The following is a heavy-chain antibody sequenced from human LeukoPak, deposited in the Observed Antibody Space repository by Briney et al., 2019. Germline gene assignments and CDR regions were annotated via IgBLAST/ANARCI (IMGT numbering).Heavy chain of an antibody. CDR1: GFTFISYA. V-gene: IGHV3-30*04. Sequence: GGSLRLSCAASGFTFISYAIHWVRQAPGKGLEWVAVISFHGTDSFYADSVKGRFTISRDNSKNTLYLQMSSLRADDTAVYYCARDGAPNYDILTGYYTGQVPSYMDVWGKGTTVTVSS. CDR3: ARDGAPNYDILTGYYTGQVPSYMDV. J-gene: IGHJ6*03. D-gene: IGHD3-9*01. CDR2: ISFHGTDS.